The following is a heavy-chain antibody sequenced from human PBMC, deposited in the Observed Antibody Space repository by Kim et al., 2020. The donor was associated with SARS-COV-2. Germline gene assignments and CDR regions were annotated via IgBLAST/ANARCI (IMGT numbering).Heavy chain of an antibody. J-gene: IGHJ4*02. Sequence: GGSLRLSCAASGFTFSSYGMHWVRQAPGKGLEWVAFMSYDGITEYYADSVKGRFTISRDNSKKTLYLQMNSLRAEDTAVYHCAKKKSYSSGWHLDYWGQGTLVAVSS. CDR2: MSYDGITE. CDR3: AKKKSYSSGWHLDY. CDR1: GFTFSSYG. D-gene: IGHD6-19*01. V-gene: IGHV3-30*18.